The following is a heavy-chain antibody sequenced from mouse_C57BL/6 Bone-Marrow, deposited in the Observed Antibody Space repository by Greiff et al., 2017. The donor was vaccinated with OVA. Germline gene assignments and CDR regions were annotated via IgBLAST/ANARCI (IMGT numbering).Heavy chain of an antibody. Sequence: VQLQQPGAELVKPGASVKVSCKASGYTFTSYWMHWVKQRPGQGLEWIGRIHPSDSDTNYNQKFKGKATLTVDKSSSTAYMQISSLTSEDSAVYYCAIRGSMDYWGQGTSVTVSS. CDR2: IHPSDSDT. CDR1: GYTFTSYW. J-gene: IGHJ4*01. CDR3: AIRGSMDY. V-gene: IGHV1-74*01.